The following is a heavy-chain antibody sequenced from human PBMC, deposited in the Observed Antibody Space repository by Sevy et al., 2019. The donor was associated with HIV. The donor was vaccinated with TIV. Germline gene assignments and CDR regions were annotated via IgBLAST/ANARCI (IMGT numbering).Heavy chain of an antibody. CDR3: ARDYGDYYFDY. J-gene: IGHJ4*02. CDR1: GFTFSSYA. Sequence: GGSLRLSCAASGFTFSSYAMHWVRQAPGKGLEWVAVISYDGSNKYYADSVKGRFTISRDNSKNKLYLQMNSLRAEDTAVYYCARDYGDYYFDYWGQGTLVTVSS. CDR2: ISYDGSNK. D-gene: IGHD4-17*01. V-gene: IGHV3-30-3*01.